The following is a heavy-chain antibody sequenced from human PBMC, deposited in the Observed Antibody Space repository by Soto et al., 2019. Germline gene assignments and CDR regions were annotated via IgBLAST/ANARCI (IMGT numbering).Heavy chain of an antibody. D-gene: IGHD3-3*01. CDR1: GGTFSDYD. J-gene: IGHJ4*02. Sequence: GLSLRLSCGASGGTFSDYDLSWIRQAQGKGLEWISYIDTSSTKIYYADSVRGRFTISRDNGKNSLFLEMNNLRVEDTAVYFCASHYDLWTGYLSPVDYWGRGTLVTVSS. V-gene: IGHV3-11*01. CDR3: ASHYDLWTGYLSPVDY. CDR2: IDTSSTKI.